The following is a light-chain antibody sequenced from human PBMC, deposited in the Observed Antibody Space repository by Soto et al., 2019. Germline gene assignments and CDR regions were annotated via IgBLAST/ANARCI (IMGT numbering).Light chain of an antibody. J-gene: IGKJ1*01. CDR1: QNIKSNY. Sequence: ESVLTQSPGTLSLSPGERATLSCRGSQNIKSNYLAWYRQNPGQAHRLLIYGASNRAAGVPDRFSGSGFVTDFTLTITRLEPEDFAVYYCQQYGTSLRGTFCQGTKVEIK. V-gene: IGKV3-20*01. CDR2: GAS. CDR3: QQYGTSLRGT.